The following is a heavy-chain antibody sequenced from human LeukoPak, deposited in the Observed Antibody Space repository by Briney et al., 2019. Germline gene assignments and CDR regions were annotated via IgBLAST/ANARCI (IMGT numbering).Heavy chain of an antibody. J-gene: IGHJ5*02. CDR1: GGTFSSYA. CDR3: ARAPLGVPNWFDP. D-gene: IGHD3-10*01. V-gene: IGHV1-69*04. Sequence: ASVKVSCKASGGTFSSYAISWVRQAPGQGLEWMGRIIPILGIANYAQKFQGRVTITADKSTSTAYMELSSLRSEDTALYYCARAPLGVPNWFDPWGQGTLVTVSS. CDR2: IIPILGIA.